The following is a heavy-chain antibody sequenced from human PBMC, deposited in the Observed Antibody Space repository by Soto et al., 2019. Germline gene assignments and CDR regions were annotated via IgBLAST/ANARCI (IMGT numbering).Heavy chain of an antibody. CDR2: ISSGGGTT. CDR3: ARCSGGLCFPGFDS. D-gene: IGHD2-8*02. CDR1: GFTFSNYD. V-gene: IGHV3-23*01. J-gene: IGHJ4*02. Sequence: EVQLLESGGGLEQPGGSLRLSCAASGFTFSNYDVSWVRQAPGMRLEWVSSISSGGGTTFYADSVKGRFTISRDNSKITLSLKMNSLRDEDTAVYYCARCSGGLCFPGFDSWGQGTLVTVSS.